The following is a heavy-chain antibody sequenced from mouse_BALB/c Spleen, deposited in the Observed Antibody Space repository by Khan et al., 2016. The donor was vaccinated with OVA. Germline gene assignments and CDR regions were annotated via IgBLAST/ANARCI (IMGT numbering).Heavy chain of an antibody. D-gene: IGHD3-1*01. CDR2: IYPGGGFI. CDR3: TRWATWYFDV. J-gene: IGHJ1*01. V-gene: IGHV1-63*02. Sequence: QVQLKESGVELVRPGTSVKISCEASGYTFTNYWLGWVKQRPGHGLEWIGDIYPGGGFINYNEKFKGKATLTAGTSSSTAYIQLSSLTSEDSAVYFCTRWATWYFDVWGAGTTVTVSS. CDR1: GYTFTNYW.